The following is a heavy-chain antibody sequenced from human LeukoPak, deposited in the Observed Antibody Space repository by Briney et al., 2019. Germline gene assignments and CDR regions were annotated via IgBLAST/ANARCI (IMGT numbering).Heavy chain of an antibody. CDR2: ISYDGSNK. Sequence: GGSLRLSCAASGFTFSSYWMSWVRQAPGKGLEWVAVISYDGSNKYYADSVKGRFTISRDNSKNTLYLQMNSLRAEDTAVYYCAKDSSGYFEYFQHWGQGTLVTVSS. CDR3: AKDSSGYFEYFQH. CDR1: GFTFSSYW. J-gene: IGHJ1*01. D-gene: IGHD3-22*01. V-gene: IGHV3-30*18.